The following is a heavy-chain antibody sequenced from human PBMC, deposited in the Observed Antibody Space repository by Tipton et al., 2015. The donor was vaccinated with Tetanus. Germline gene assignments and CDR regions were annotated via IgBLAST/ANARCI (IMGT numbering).Heavy chain of an antibody. V-gene: IGHV4-59*01. CDR3: ARDGGESGFAFDI. CDR1: GGSISSYY. D-gene: IGHD3-22*01. Sequence: TLSLTCTVSGGSISSYYWSWIRQPPGKGLEWIGYIYYSGSTNYNPSLKSRVTISVDTSKNQFSLKLSSVTAADTAVYYCARDGGESGFAFDIWGQGTMVPVSS. J-gene: IGHJ3*02. CDR2: IYYSGST.